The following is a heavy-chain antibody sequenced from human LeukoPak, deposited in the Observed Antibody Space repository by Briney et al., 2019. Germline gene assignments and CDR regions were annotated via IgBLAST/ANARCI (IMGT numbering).Heavy chain of an antibody. CDR1: GFTFSSYS. CDR3: AIPSFTTNY. CDR2: ISSGSSTK. Sequence: GGSLRLSCAASGFTFSSYSMNWVRQAPGKGLEWVSYISSGSSTKYYADSVKGRFTVSRDNAKNSLYLQLNSLRDEDTAVYYCAIPSFTTNYWGQGTLVTVSS. J-gene: IGHJ4*02. V-gene: IGHV3-48*02. D-gene: IGHD1-1*01.